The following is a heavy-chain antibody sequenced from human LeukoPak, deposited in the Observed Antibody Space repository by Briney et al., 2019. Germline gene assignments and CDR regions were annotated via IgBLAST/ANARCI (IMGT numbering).Heavy chain of an antibody. J-gene: IGHJ4*02. D-gene: IGHD4-11*01. CDR3: ARGFYSPHY. CDR1: GDSMSSFY. CDR2: IYYSGRT. Sequence: PSETLSLTCTVSGDSMSSFYWSWVRQPPGKGLEWIGYIYYSGRTYYNPSLKSRITISVDTSKNQFSLKLSSVTVADTAVYYCARGFYSPHYWGQGTLVSVSS. V-gene: IGHV4-59*01.